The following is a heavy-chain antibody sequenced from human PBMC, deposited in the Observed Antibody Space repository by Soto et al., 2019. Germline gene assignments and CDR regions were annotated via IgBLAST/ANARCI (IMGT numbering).Heavy chain of an antibody. CDR3: AREGSYSAYNFAHGIQLWSFDF. V-gene: IGHV4-4*07. D-gene: IGHD5-12*01. Sequence: QVRLQESGPGLLKPSETLSLTCTVSGGSINTFYWSWVRQPAGKGLEWIGRIFSSGSTSFNPSLGSRVAMSVDTYKNHFYLNLSSVTAADMAVYYCAREGSYSAYNFAHGIQLWSFDFWGQGALVTVSS. J-gene: IGHJ4*02. CDR1: GGSINTFY. CDR2: IFSSGST.